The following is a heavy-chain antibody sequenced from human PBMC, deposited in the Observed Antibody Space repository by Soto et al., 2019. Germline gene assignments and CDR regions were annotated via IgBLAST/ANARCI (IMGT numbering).Heavy chain of an antibody. V-gene: IGHV3-30-3*01. CDR3: AREAAAGTFFDY. CDR1: GLSFTNAW. Sequence: GGSLRLSCEVSGLSFTNAWMNWVRQAPGKGLEWVAVISYDGSNKYYADSVKGRFTISRDNSKNTLYLQMNSLRAEDTAVYYCAREAAAGTFFDYWGQGTLVTVSS. CDR2: ISYDGSNK. D-gene: IGHD6-13*01. J-gene: IGHJ4*02.